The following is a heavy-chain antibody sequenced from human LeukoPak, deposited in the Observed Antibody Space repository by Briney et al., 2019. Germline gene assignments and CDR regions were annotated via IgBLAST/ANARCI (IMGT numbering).Heavy chain of an antibody. V-gene: IGHV3-7*01. Sequence: GGSLRLSCAASGFTFSSYWMSWVRQAPGKGLEWVANIKQDGSEKYYVDSVKGRFTISRDNAKNSLYLQMNSLRAEDTAVYYCARDVLVYGRELPEAFDIWGQGTMVTVSS. D-gene: IGHD1-26*01. CDR3: ARDVLVYGRELPEAFDI. CDR1: GFTFSSYW. J-gene: IGHJ3*02. CDR2: IKQDGSEK.